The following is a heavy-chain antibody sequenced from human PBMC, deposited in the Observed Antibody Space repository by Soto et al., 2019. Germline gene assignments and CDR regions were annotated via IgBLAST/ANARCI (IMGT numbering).Heavy chain of an antibody. Sequence: QVQLVESGGGVVQPGRSLRLSCAASGFTFSSYGMHWVRQAPGKGLEWVAVIWYDGSNKYYADSVKGRFTISRDNSKNTLYLQMNSLRAEDTAVYYCARDRGRIAAADYSWFDPWGQGTLVTVSS. CDR2: IWYDGSNK. CDR3: ARDRGRIAAADYSWFDP. CDR1: GFTFSSYG. D-gene: IGHD6-13*01. J-gene: IGHJ5*02. V-gene: IGHV3-33*01.